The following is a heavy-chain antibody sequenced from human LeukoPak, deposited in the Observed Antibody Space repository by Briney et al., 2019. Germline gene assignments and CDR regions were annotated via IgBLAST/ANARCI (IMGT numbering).Heavy chain of an antibody. CDR2: INHSGST. J-gene: IGHJ4*02. CDR1: GGSFSGYY. V-gene: IGHV4-34*01. CDR3: ARGWSSGTKAESDY. D-gene: IGHD3-22*01. Sequence: SETLSLTCAVYGGSFSGYYWSWIRQPPGKGLEWIGEINHSGSTNYNPSLKSRVTISVDTSKNQFSLKLSSVTAADTAVYYCARGWSSGTKAESDYWGQGTLVTVSS.